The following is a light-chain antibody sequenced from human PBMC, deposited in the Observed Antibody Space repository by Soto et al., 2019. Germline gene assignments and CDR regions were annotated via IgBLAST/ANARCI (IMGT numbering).Light chain of an antibody. CDR3: ATWDDHLNAAV. CDR1: SCHIAGNT. Sequence: QSVLTQPPSLSGTPGQRVTISCSGSSCHIAGNTVHWYQHLPGTAPKLLIYINDQRPSGVPGRFSASTSGTSASLAISGPQSDDEADYYCATWDDHLNAAVFGGGTQLTVL. V-gene: IGLV1-44*01. CDR2: IND. J-gene: IGLJ7*01.